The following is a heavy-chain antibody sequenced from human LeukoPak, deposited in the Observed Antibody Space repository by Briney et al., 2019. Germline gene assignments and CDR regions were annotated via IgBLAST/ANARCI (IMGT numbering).Heavy chain of an antibody. J-gene: IGHJ4*02. Sequence: SETLSLTCAVYGGSFSGYYWSWIRQPPGKGLEWIGEINHSGSTNYNPSLKSRVTISVDTSKNQFSLKLSSATAADTAVYYCARGLGAADDYWGQGTLVTVSS. D-gene: IGHD3-10*01. CDR2: INHSGST. V-gene: IGHV4-34*01. CDR3: ARGLGAADDY. CDR1: GGSFSGYY.